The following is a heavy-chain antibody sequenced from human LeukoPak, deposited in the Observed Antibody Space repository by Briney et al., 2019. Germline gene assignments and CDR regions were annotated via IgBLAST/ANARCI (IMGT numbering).Heavy chain of an antibody. V-gene: IGHV4-4*07. CDR2: IYTTGNT. D-gene: IGHD3-22*01. CDR3: ARHVRITMIVVPNRGAFDI. Sequence: SETLSLTCSVSGGSISSSYWSWIRQPAGKGREWIGRIYTTGNTDYNPSLKSRVTMSVDTSKNQFSLNLSSVTAADTAVYYCARHVRITMIVVPNRGAFDIWGQGAMVTVSS. CDR1: GGSISSSY. J-gene: IGHJ3*02.